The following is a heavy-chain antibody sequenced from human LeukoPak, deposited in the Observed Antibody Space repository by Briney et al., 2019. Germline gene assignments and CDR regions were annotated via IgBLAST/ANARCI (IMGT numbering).Heavy chain of an antibody. CDR1: GGSISSGSYS. V-gene: IGHV4-61*02. CDR3: ARRSSGWYRYDY. D-gene: IGHD6-19*01. Sequence: PSETLSLTCTVSGGSISSGSYSWSWIRHPAGKGLEWIGRISTSGSTNYNPSLKSRVTISLDTSKNQFSLKLTSVTAADTAVYYCARRSSGWYRYDYWGQGTLVTVSS. CDR2: ISTSGST. J-gene: IGHJ4*02.